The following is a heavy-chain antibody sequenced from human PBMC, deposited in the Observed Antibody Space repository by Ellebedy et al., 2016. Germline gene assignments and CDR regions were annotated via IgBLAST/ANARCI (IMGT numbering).Heavy chain of an antibody. CDR2: IYYSGST. D-gene: IGHD2/OR15-2a*01. V-gene: IGHV4-59*01. Sequence: SETLSLTXTVSGGSISSYYWSWIRQPPGKGLEWIGYIYYSGSTNYNPSLKSRVTISVDTSKNQFSLKLSSVTAADTAVYYCARDFYYWGQGTLVTVSS. J-gene: IGHJ4*02. CDR1: GGSISSYY. CDR3: ARDFYY.